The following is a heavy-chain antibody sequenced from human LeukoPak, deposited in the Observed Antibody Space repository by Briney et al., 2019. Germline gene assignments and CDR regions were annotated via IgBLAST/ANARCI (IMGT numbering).Heavy chain of an antibody. V-gene: IGHV3-30*02. J-gene: IGHJ4*02. Sequence: GGSLRLSCAASGFTVSSNYMSWVRQAPGKGLEWVAFIRNDGNTKYSADSVKGRFTISRDNSKNTLYLQMNSLRPEDTAVYYCAKSSYYGSGKQYYFDYWGQGTLVTVSS. D-gene: IGHD3-10*01. CDR3: AKSSYYGSGKQYYFDY. CDR1: GFTVSSNY. CDR2: IRNDGNTK.